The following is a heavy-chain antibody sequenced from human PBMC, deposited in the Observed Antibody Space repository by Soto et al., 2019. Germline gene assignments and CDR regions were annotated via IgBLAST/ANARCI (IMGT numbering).Heavy chain of an antibody. CDR1: GFTFSSYG. J-gene: IGHJ4*02. CDR3: AKPSSEYYDSSGYPPNYFDY. D-gene: IGHD3-22*01. CDR2: ISYDGSNK. V-gene: IGHV3-30*18. Sequence: PGGSLRLSCAASGFTFSSYGMHWVRQAPGKGLEWVAVISYDGSNKYYADSVKGRFTISRDNSKNTLYLQMNSLRAEDTAVYYCAKPSSEYYDSSGYPPNYFDYWGQGTMVTVSS.